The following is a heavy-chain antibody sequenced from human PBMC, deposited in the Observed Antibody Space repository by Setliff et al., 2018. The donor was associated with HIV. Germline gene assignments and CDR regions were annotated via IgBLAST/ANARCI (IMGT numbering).Heavy chain of an antibody. V-gene: IGHV3-15*01. D-gene: IGHD4-4*01. CDR2: IKSKTDGGTT. Sequence: GSLRLSCAASGYTFSNAWMSWVRQAPEKGLEWVGRIKSKTDGGTTDYAAPVKGRFTISRDDSMNSLYLQMNSLETEDTAIYYCTTGGPSNSIGDYYHYGLDVWGQGTAVTVSS. CDR3: TTGGPSNSIGDYYHYGLDV. J-gene: IGHJ6*02. CDR1: GYTFSNAW.